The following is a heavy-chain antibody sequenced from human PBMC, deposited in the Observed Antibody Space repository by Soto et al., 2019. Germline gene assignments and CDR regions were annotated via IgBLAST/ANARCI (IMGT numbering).Heavy chain of an antibody. CDR2: VKSDGSST. J-gene: IGHJ4*02. V-gene: IGHV3-74*01. CDR3: VRSYDQ. Sequence: GGSLRLSCAASGFTFSSYWMHWVRQPPGKGLVWVSGVKSDGSSTLYAESVKGRFTISRDNAKSTLLLQMNSLRVEDTAVYYCVRSYDQWGQGTLVTVSS. CDR1: GFTFSSYW.